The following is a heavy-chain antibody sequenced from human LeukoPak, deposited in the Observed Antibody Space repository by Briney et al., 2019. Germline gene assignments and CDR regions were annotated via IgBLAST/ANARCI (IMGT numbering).Heavy chain of an antibody. Sequence: SEALSLTCTVSGGSISSYYWSWIRQPAGTALEWIGRIYTSGTITYNPSLKSRVTISVDTSKNQFSLKLSSVTAADTAVYYCARDRHYYDSSGYWRGFDYWGQGTLVTVSS. CDR2: IYTSGTI. V-gene: IGHV4-4*07. CDR1: GGSISSYY. D-gene: IGHD3-22*01. J-gene: IGHJ4*02. CDR3: ARDRHYYDSSGYWRGFDY.